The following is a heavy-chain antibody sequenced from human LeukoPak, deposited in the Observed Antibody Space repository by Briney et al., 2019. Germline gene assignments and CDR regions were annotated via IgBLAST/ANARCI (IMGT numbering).Heavy chain of an antibody. Sequence: ARGSLRLSCAASGFTFSSYAMRWVRQAPGQGLEWVSADSVTVRFTISRDNSKNTLYLQMSSLRGEDTAVYYCAKNYESGRGVPYGMDVWGQGTTVTVSS. V-gene: IGHV3-23*01. J-gene: IGHJ6*02. D-gene: IGHD3-10*01. CDR3: AKNYESGRGVPYGMDV. CDR1: GFTFSSYA.